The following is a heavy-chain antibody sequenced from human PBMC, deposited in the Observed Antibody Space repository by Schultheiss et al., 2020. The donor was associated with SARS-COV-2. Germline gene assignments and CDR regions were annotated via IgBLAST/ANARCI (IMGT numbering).Heavy chain of an antibody. CDR2: IYYSGST. D-gene: IGHD3-10*01. V-gene: IGHV4-59*01. CDR1: GGSISSYY. CDR3: ARGDSGRPVLEFQH. J-gene: IGHJ1*01. Sequence: SETLSLTCTVSGGSISSYYWSWIRQPPGKGLEWIGYIYYSGSTNYNPSLKSRVTISVDTSKNQFSLKLSSVTAADTAVYYCARGDSGRPVLEFQHWGQGTLVTVSS.